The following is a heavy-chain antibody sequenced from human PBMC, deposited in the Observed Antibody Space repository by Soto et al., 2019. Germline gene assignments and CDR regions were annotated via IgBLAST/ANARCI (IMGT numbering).Heavy chain of an antibody. V-gene: IGHV4-59*01. CDR2: IYYSGST. CDR3: ARDLRVFGVGYYYYYGMDV. J-gene: IGHJ6*02. D-gene: IGHD3-3*01. Sequence: PSETLSLTCAVYGRSLSGYYWSWIRQPPGKGLEWIGYIYYSGSTNYNPSLKSRVTISVDTSKNQFSLKLSSVTAADTAVYYCARDLRVFGVGYYYYYGMDVWGQGTTVTVSS. CDR1: GRSLSGYY.